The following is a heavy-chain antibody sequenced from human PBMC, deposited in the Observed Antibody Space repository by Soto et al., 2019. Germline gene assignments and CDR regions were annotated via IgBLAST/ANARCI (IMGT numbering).Heavy chain of an antibody. CDR1: GFTFSSYS. CDR2: ISSSSSTI. V-gene: IGHV3-48*01. J-gene: IGHJ5*02. Sequence: GESLKISCAASGFTFSSYSMNWVRQAPGKGLEWVSYISSSSSTIYYADSVKGRFTISRDNAKNSLYLQMNSLRAEDTAVYYCAREQDTAEEGGWFDPWGQGTLVTVSS. CDR3: AREQDTAEEGGWFDP. D-gene: IGHD5-18*01.